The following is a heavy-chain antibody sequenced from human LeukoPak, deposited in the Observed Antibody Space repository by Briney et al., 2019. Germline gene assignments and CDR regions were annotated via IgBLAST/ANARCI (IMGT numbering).Heavy chain of an antibody. D-gene: IGHD3-16*01. V-gene: IGHV4-4*07. Sequence: SETLSLTCTVSGGSISSYYWSWIRQPAGKGLEWIGRIYTSGSTNYNPSLKSRVTMSVDTSKNQFSLKLSSVTAADTAVYYCARERALGELANDAFDIWGQGTMVTVSS. CDR1: GGSISSYY. CDR2: IYTSGST. CDR3: ARERALGELANDAFDI. J-gene: IGHJ3*02.